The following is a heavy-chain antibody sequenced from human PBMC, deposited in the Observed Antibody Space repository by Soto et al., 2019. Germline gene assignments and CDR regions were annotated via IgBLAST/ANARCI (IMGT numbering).Heavy chain of an antibody. CDR1: GGTISSYG. CDR2: ISYDGSNK. Sequence: PGGSLRLPCTASGGTISSYGMHWIRKAQGKGLEWVAVISYDGSNKYYADSVKGRFTISRDNSKNTLYLQMNSLRAEDTAVYYCARDDDILTGYYSFFDYWGQGTLVTVSS. D-gene: IGHD3-9*01. J-gene: IGHJ4*02. CDR3: ARDDDILTGYYSFFDY. V-gene: IGHV3-30-3*01.